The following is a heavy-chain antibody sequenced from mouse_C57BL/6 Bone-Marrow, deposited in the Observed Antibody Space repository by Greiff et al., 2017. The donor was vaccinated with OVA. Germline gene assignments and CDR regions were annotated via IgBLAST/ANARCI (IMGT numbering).Heavy chain of an antibody. D-gene: IGHD1-1*01. Sequence: EVHLVESGGGLVQPGGSMKLSCVASGFTFSNYWMNWVRQSPEKGLEWVAQIRLKSDNYATHYAESVKGRFTISRDDSKSSVYLQMNNLRAEDTGIYYCTEYYGSSPWFAYWGQGTLVTVSA. CDR1: GFTFSNYW. V-gene: IGHV6-3*01. J-gene: IGHJ3*01. CDR3: TEYYGSSPWFAY. CDR2: IRLKSDNYAT.